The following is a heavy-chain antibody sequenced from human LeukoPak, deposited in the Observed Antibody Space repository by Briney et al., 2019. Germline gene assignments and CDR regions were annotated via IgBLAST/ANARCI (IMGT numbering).Heavy chain of an antibody. V-gene: IGHV1-18*01. J-gene: IGHJ2*01. D-gene: IGHD2-2*02. CDR1: GYTFTSYG. CDR3: ARDQGQLLYRTNWYFDL. Sequence: ASVKVSCKASGYTFTSYGISWVRQAPGQGLEWMGWISAYNGNTNYAQKLQGRVTMTTDTSTSTAYMEPRSLRSDDTAVYYCARDQGQLLYRTNWYFDLWGRGTLVTVSS. CDR2: ISAYNGNT.